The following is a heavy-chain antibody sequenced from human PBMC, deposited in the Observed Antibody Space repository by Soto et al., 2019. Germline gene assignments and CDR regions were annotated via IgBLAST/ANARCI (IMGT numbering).Heavy chain of an antibody. CDR1: GYSFSSYW. CDR3: AIRCSTSPSYHYYI. D-gene: IGHD3-10*01. V-gene: IGHV5-51*01. CDR2: IYPGDSDT. Sequence: ESLKISCKGSGYSFSSYWIAWARQLPGKGLEWMGVIYPGDSDTRYSPSFDGQVTISADRSISTVYLQWSSLRASDSAIYYWAIRCSTSPSYHYYIWARRPLVIVSS. J-gene: IGHJ4*01.